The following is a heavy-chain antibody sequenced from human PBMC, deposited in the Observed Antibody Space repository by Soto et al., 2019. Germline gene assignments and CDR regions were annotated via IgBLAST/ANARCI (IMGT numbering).Heavy chain of an antibody. CDR2: IIPIFGTA. D-gene: IGHD2-15*01. Sequence: QVPLVQSGAEVKKPGSSVKVSFKAPGGTFSSYAISWVRQAPGQGLEWMGGIIPIFGTANYAQKFQGRVTITADESTSTAYMELRSLRSEDTAVYYCARDRRDCSGGSCYSPYRFDYWGQGTLVTVSS. CDR1: GGTFSSYA. V-gene: IGHV1-69*01. J-gene: IGHJ4*02. CDR3: ARDRRDCSGGSCYSPYRFDY.